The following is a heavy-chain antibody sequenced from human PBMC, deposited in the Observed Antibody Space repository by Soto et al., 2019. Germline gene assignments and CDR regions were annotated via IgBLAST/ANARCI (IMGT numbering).Heavy chain of an antibody. CDR2: ISSSGSTI. Sequence: GGSLRLSCAASGFTFSDYYMSWIRQAPGKGLEWVSYISSSGSTIYYADSVKGRFTISRDNAKNSLYLQMNSLRAEDTAVYYCARVGLTALVVATAFDIGGQGTMVPVSS. CDR1: GFTFSDYY. J-gene: IGHJ3*02. V-gene: IGHV3-11*01. D-gene: IGHD3-16*01. CDR3: ARVGLTALVVATAFDI.